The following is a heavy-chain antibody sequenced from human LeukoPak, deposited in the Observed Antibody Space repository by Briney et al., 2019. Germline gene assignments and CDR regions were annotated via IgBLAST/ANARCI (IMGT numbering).Heavy chain of an antibody. CDR2: IYYSGNT. Sequence: SETLSLTCAVSGGSISTSNSYWAWIRGPPGKGLEWVGSIYYSGNTYYNPSLKSRVTISVDTSKNQFSLILTSVTAADTAVYYCARQTGAGLFILPGGQGTLVTVSS. D-gene: IGHD3-3*01. J-gene: IGHJ4*02. V-gene: IGHV4-39*01. CDR1: GGSISTSNSY. CDR3: ARQTGAGLFILP.